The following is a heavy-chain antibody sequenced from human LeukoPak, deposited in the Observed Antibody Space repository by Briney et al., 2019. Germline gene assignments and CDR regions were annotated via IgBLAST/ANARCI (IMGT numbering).Heavy chain of an antibody. Sequence: GGSLRLSCAASGFTFSSYSMNWVRQAPGKGLEWVSYISSSSSTIYYADSVKGRFTISRDNAKNSLYLQMNSLRAEDTAVYYCAKESNEYSGSYGHAFDIWGQGTMVTVSS. D-gene: IGHD1-26*01. CDR1: GFTFSSYS. CDR2: ISSSSSTI. J-gene: IGHJ3*02. V-gene: IGHV3-48*01. CDR3: AKESNEYSGSYGHAFDI.